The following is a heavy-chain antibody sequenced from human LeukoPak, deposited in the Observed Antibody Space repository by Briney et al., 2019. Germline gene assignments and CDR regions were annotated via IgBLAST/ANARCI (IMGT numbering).Heavy chain of an antibody. D-gene: IGHD3-22*01. CDR2: ISYDGSNK. J-gene: IGHJ4*02. CDR1: GFTFSSYA. V-gene: IGHV3-30-3*01. Sequence: PGGSLRLSCAASGFTFSSYAMHWVRQAPGKGLEWVAVISYDGSNKYYADSVKGRFTISRDNSKNTLYLQMNSLRAEDTAVYYCARDPIGYYDSSGYFDYWGQGTLVTVSS. CDR3: ARDPIGYYDSSGYFDY.